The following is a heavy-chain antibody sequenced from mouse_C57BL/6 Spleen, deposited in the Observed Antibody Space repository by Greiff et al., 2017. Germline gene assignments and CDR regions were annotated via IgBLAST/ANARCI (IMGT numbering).Heavy chain of an antibody. D-gene: IGHD1-1*01. V-gene: IGHV1-53*01. CDR2: INPSNGGT. CDR1: GYTFTSYW. J-gene: IGHJ4*01. Sequence: QVQLQQPGTDLVKPWASVKLSCKASGYTFTSYWMHWVKQRPGQGLEWIGNINPSNGGTNYNEKFKSKATLTVDKSSSTAYMQLSSLTSEDSAVYYCARYYYYGSSSYAMDYWGQGTSVTVSS. CDR3: ARYYYYGSSSYAMDY.